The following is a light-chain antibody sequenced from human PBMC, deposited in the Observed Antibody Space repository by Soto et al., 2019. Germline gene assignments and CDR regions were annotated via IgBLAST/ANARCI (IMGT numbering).Light chain of an antibody. CDR2: LNSDGSH. J-gene: IGLJ3*02. V-gene: IGLV4-69*01. CDR3: QTWGTGYWV. CDR1: SGHSNYA. Sequence: QLVLTQSPSASASLGASVKLTCTLSSGHSNYAIAWHQQQPPKGPRFLMKLNSDGSHTKGDGIPARFSGSSSGAERYLTISSFQSEDEADYYCQTWGTGYWVFGGGTKLTVL.